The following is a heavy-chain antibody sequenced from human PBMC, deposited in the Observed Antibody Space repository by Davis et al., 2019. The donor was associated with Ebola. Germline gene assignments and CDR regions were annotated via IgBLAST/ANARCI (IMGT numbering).Heavy chain of an antibody. CDR3: TSDITIFGVAADY. CDR2: IRSRANSYAT. Sequence: PGGSLRLSCAASGFTFSASSMYWVRQTSAKGLEWLGRIRSRANSYATAYAASVKGRFTISRDDSKNTAYLQMNSLKTEDTAVYYCTSDITIFGVAADYWGQGTLVTVSS. J-gene: IGHJ4*02. CDR1: GFTFSASS. D-gene: IGHD3-3*01. V-gene: IGHV3-73*01.